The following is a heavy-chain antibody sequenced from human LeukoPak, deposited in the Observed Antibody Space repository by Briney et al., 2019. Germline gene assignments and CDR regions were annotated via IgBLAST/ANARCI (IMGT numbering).Heavy chain of an antibody. V-gene: IGHV4-39*01. CDR2: IYYSGST. J-gene: IGHJ4*02. Sequence: SETLSLTCTVSGGSISSRSYYWGWIRQPPGKGLEWIGSIYYSGSTYYNPSLKSRVTISVDTSKNQFSLKLSSVTAADTAVYYCARRVTVVGATPDYWGQGTLVTVSS. CDR1: GGSISSRSYY. D-gene: IGHD1-26*01. CDR3: ARRVTVVGATPDY.